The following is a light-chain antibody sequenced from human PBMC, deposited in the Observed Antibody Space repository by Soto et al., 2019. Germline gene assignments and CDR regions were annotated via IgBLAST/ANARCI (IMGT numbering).Light chain of an antibody. J-gene: IGKJ3*01. CDR3: HQYRSAPFT. CDR2: DAS. V-gene: IGKV3-15*01. Sequence: EIVMTQSPATLSVSPGERVTLSCRASQSAISNLAWYQQKPGQTPRLLIYDASTRATDIPARFSGSGSGTDFTLTISRLLSEDFAVYYCHQYRSAPFTFGPGTKVDIK. CDR1: QSAISN.